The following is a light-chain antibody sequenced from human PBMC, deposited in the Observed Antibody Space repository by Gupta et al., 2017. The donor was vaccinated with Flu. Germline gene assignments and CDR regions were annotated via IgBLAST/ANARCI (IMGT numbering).Light chain of an antibody. CDR3: QQTYNELVYT. CDR1: QNIYTY. Sequence: SLSASVGEKVTITSRASQNIYTYVNWYQQKPGKAPKLLIVAVSNLQSGVPSRFRGSGSATEFTLTISNLQPEDCGTYFCQQTYNELVYTFGQGTTLEIK. CDR2: AVS. J-gene: IGKJ2*01. V-gene: IGKV1-39*01.